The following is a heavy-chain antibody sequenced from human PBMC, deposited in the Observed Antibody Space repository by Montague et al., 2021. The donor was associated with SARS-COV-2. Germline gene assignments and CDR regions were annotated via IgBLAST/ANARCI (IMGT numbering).Heavy chain of an antibody. J-gene: IGHJ3*01. V-gene: IGHV4-39*02. Sequence: SETLSLTCTVSGGSITNNIDYWAWIRQPPGKGLEWIGSIYYTGNTYYNPSLKSRVTISVVTSKNHFTLKLSSVTAAKTAVYYCARLKRYFDSSGSPSAFDFWGQGTKVTVSS. CDR2: IYYTGNT. CDR1: GGSITNNIDY. D-gene: IGHD3-22*01. CDR3: ARLKRYFDSSGSPSAFDF.